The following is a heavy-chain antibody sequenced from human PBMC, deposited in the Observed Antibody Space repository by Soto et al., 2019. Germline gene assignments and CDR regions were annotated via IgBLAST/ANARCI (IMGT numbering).Heavy chain of an antibody. V-gene: IGHV1-18*01. Sequence: QVQLVQSGAEVKKPGASVKVSCKASGYSFSSYGVNWVRQAPGXGLEWLGWISAYNDNTNYAQKFQGRVTMTTDTSTSTGYMELRSLRFDDTAVYYCARGELAYDFDSWGQGTLVTVSS. CDR2: ISAYNDNT. J-gene: IGHJ4*02. CDR3: ARGELAYDFDS. D-gene: IGHD2-21*01. CDR1: GYSFSSYG.